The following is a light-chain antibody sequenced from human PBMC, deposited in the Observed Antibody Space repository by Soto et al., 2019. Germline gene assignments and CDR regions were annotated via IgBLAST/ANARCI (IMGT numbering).Light chain of an antibody. CDR3: QQYNNWPL. CDR2: GAS. Sequence: EIVLSQSPDALSLSPGERVSLSCRASQSVSSNLAWYQQKPGQAPRLHIYGASTRATGIPARFSGSGSGTEFTLTISSLQSEDFAVYYCQQYNNWPLFGQGTRLEIK. J-gene: IGKJ5*01. CDR1: QSVSSN. V-gene: IGKV3-15*01.